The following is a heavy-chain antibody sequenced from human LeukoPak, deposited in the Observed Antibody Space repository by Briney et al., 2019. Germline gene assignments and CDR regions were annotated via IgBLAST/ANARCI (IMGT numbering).Heavy chain of an antibody. D-gene: IGHD3-3*02. CDR3: ARVRLADERAWAY. Sequence: ASVKVSCTASGYTFIDFYIHWVRQAPGQGLEYVGWITPKSGDTYSPQRFQGRVTITRDASISTAYMELSSLRSDDTAVYFCARVRLADERAWAYWGQGTLVTVSS. V-gene: IGHV1-2*02. CDR1: GYTFIDFY. CDR2: ITPKSGDT. J-gene: IGHJ4*02.